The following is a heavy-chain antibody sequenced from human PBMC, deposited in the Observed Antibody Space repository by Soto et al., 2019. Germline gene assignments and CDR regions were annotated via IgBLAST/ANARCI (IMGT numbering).Heavy chain of an antibody. CDR3: ARGVSGWSGFDP. CDR1: GGSFSGYY. D-gene: IGHD6-19*01. CDR2: INPSGST. J-gene: IGHJ5*02. Sequence: QVQLQQWGAGLLKPSETLSLTCAVYGGSFSGYYWTWIRQPPGKGLEWIGEINPSGSTNYNPSLTSRVTISVDASKNQFSLELSSVTAADTAVYYCARGVSGWSGFDPWGQGTLVTVSS. V-gene: IGHV4-34*01.